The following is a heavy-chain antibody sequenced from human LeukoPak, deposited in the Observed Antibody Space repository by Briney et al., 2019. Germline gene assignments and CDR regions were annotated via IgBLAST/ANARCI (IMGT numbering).Heavy chain of an antibody. D-gene: IGHD3-22*01. Sequence: PGGSLRLSCAASGFTFSSYDMHWVRQAPGKGLEWAAVIWYDGSNKYYADSVKGRFTISRDNSKNTLYLQMNSLRAEDTAVYYCAREGESGYYYVFDYWGQGTLVTVSS. CDR1: GFTFSSYD. V-gene: IGHV3-33*08. CDR3: AREGESGYYYVFDY. CDR2: IWYDGSNK. J-gene: IGHJ4*02.